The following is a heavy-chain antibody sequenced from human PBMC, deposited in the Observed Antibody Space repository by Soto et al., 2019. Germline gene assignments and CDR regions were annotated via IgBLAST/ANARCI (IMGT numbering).Heavy chain of an antibody. CDR2: ISAYNGNT. CDR1: GYTFTSYG. CDR3: ARSSSGNHRSFGY. V-gene: IGHV1-18*04. J-gene: IGHJ4*02. D-gene: IGHD1-26*01. Sequence: ASVKASCKASGYTFTSYGISWVRQAPGQGLEWMGWISAYNGNTNYAQKLQGRVTMTKDTSTSTAYMELRSLRSDDTAVYYCARSSSGNHRSFGYPGQRTLVMVSS.